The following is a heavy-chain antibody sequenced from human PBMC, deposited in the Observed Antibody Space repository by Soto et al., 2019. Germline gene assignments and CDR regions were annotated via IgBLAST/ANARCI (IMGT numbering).Heavy chain of an antibody. CDR1: VFTFSSDA. V-gene: IGHV3-23*01. Sequence: PGGALRLSCAASVFTFSSDARSLVRQAPGEGLQWVSAISGSGYITYYADSVKGRFTTSRDNSKNTLYLQMNSLRAEDTAVYSCANYYGSSSGMDVWGQGTTVTVSS. J-gene: IGHJ6*02. D-gene: IGHD3-10*01. CDR2: ISGSGYIT. CDR3: ANYYGSSSGMDV.